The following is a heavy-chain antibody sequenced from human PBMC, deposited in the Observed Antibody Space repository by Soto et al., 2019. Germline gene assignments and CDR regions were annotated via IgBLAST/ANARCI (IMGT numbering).Heavy chain of an antibody. CDR2: TYSSGYT. J-gene: IGHJ4*02. V-gene: IGHV3-66*01. CDR3: ARDRVVKGNSAGLSID. CDR1: GFTVSSNY. D-gene: IGHD3-22*01. Sequence: EVQLVESGGGLVQPGGSLRLSCAASGFTVSSNYMTWVRQAPGKGLEWVSVTYSSGYTYDADSVKDRFTISRDNSKNTLFLQMNSLRAEDTAVYYCARDRVVKGNSAGLSIDWGQGTLVTVSS.